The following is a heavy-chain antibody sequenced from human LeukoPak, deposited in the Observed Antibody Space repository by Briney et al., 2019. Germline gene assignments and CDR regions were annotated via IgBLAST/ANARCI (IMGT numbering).Heavy chain of an antibody. CDR2: INSDGSST. CDR1: GFTFSSYC. CDR3: ARGAVLRYFDPSGIEV. J-gene: IGHJ6*04. Sequence: GGSLRLSCAASGFTFSSYCMHWVRQAPGKGLVWVSRINSDGSSTSYADSVKGRFTISRDNAKNTLYLQMNSLRAEDTAVYYCARGAVLRYFDPSGIEVWGKGTTVTVSS. D-gene: IGHD3-9*01. V-gene: IGHV3-74*01.